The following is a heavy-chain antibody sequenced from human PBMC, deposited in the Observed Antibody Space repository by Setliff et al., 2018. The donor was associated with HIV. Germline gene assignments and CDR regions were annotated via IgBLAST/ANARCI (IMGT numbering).Heavy chain of an antibody. J-gene: IGHJ4*02. CDR3: ATERWLYQNFGS. D-gene: IGHD3-16*01. Sequence: SETLSLTCNVSGDSLNTYYWSWIRQSGGKGLEWIGRIYASGKTTFNPSLKSRVTMSVDTSKNQFSLNLNSVTATDTAIYYCATERWLYQNFGSWGQETQVTVSS. CDR2: IYASGKT. V-gene: IGHV4-4*07. CDR1: GDSLNTYY.